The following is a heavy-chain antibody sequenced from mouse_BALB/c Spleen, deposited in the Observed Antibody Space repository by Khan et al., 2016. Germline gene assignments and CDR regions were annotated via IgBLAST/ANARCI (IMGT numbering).Heavy chain of an antibody. CDR1: GFSLTSYG. D-gene: IGHD1-1*01. CDR3: ARLYGSSLYYYAMDY. J-gene: IGHJ4*01. Sequence: QVQLKQSGPGLVAPSQSLSITCTVSGFSLTSYGVHWVRQPPGKGLEWLGVIWAGGSTNYNSALMSRLSISKDNSKSQVFLKMNSLQTDDTAMYSCARLYGSSLYYYAMDYWGQGTSVTVSS. CDR2: IWAGGST. V-gene: IGHV2-9*02.